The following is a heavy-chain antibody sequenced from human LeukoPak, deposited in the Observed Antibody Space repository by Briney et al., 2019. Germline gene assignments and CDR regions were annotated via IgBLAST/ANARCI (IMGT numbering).Heavy chain of an antibody. CDR3: ARAGYVDTAMVEDY. V-gene: IGHV1-2*02. J-gene: IGHJ4*02. CDR2: MNPNSGGT. CDR1: GYTFTGYY. D-gene: IGHD5-18*01. Sequence: ASVKVSCKPSGYTFTGYYMHWVRQAPGQGLEWMGWMNPNSGGTNYAQKFQGRVTMTRDTSISTAYMELSRLRSDDTAVYYCARAGYVDTAMVEDYWGQGTLVTVSS.